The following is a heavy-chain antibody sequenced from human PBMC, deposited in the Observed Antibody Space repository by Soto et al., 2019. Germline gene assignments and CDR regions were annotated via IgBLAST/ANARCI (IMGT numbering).Heavy chain of an antibody. CDR1: GGYISSYY. Sequence: SETLSLTCTVSGGYISSYYWSWIRQPPGKGLEWIGYIYYSGSTNYNPSLKSRVTISVDTSKNQFSLKLSSVTAADTAVYYCARGYGDYDPFDYWDQGT. J-gene: IGHJ4*02. D-gene: IGHD4-17*01. CDR2: IYYSGST. V-gene: IGHV4-59*01. CDR3: ARGYGDYDPFDY.